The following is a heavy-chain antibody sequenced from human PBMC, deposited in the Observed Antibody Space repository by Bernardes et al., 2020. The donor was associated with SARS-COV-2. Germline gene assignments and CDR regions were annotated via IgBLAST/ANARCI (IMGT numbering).Heavy chain of an antibody. J-gene: IGHJ5*02. CDR2: ISSSSSYI. CDR3: ASHLYDFWSGYLGWFDP. CDR1: GFTFSSYS. V-gene: IGHV3-21*01. D-gene: IGHD3-3*01. Sequence: GGSLRLSCAASGFTFSSYSMNWVRQAPGKGLEWVSSISSSSSYIYYADSVKGRFTISRDNAKNSLYLQMNSLRAEDTAVYYCASHLYDFWSGYLGWFDPWGQGTLVTVSS.